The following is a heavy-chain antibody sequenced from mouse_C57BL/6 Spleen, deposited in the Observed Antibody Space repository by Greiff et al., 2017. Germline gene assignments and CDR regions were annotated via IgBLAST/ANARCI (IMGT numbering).Heavy chain of an antibody. J-gene: IGHJ1*03. CDR1: GYTFTSYD. CDR3: ARGGYFDV. Sequence: VQLKESGPELVKPGASVKLSCKASGYTFTSYDINWVKQRPGQGLEWIGWIYPRDGSTKYNEKFKGKATVTVDTSSSTAYMELHSLTSEDSAVYFCARGGYFDVWGTGTTVTVSS. V-gene: IGHV1-85*01. CDR2: IYPRDGST.